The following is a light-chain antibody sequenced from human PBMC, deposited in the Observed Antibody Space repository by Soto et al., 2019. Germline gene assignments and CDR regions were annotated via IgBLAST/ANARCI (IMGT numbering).Light chain of an antibody. CDR3: QQTYTSQT. CDR2: AAS. Sequence: IQLTQSPSSLSASIGDRVTITCRASQDIASYLAWYQQKPGNAPKLLIYAASTLHSGVPSRFSGSGSGTDFTLTISSLQPEDFVTYYCQQTYTSQTFGQGTKVEIK. V-gene: IGKV1-9*01. CDR1: QDIASY. J-gene: IGKJ1*01.